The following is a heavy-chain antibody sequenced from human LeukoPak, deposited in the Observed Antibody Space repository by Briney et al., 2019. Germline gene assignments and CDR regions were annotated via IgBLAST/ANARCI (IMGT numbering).Heavy chain of an antibody. CDR2: ISWNSGSI. V-gene: IGHV3-9*01. Sequence: PGGSLRLSCAASGFTFDDYAMHWVRQAPGKGLEWVSGISWNSGSIGYADSVKGRFTISRDSAKNSLYLQMNSLRAEDTALYYCAKGQQLVRFGWFDPWGQGTLVTVSS. CDR1: GFTFDDYA. CDR3: AKGQQLVRFGWFDP. J-gene: IGHJ5*02. D-gene: IGHD6-13*01.